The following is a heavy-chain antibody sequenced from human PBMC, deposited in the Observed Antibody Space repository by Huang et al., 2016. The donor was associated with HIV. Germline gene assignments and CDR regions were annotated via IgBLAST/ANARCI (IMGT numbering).Heavy chain of an antibody. CDR2: IAYDGHKK. CDR1: GFTFSNYG. Sequence: QEQLEKSGGGVVQPGRSLRLSCAASGFTFSNYGMHWVRQAPGKGLEWGAIIAYDGHKKYYADSVKGRFAISRDNSKNTLYLQMNDLKTEDTGVYYCVRALGGDDEADYWGQGTLVTVSS. CDR3: VRALGGDDEADY. V-gene: IGHV3-30*03. J-gene: IGHJ4*02. D-gene: IGHD2-21*02.